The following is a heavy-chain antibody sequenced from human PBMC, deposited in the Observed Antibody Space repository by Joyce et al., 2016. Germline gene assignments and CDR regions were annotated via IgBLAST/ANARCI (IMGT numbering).Heavy chain of an antibody. J-gene: IGHJ4*02. D-gene: IGHD3-22*01. CDR2: IIPIVGTK. Sequence: VQLVQAGCEVKKPGSSLKVSCKASGGTFSSNAISWVRLAPGQGIEWMGVIIPIVGTKNYAQKFQGRVTITADESTNTAYMELKSLRSEDTALYFCARDLYEGGGYYLEYWGQGTLVTVSS. V-gene: IGHV1-69*12. CDR1: GGTFSSNA. CDR3: ARDLYEGGGYYLEY.